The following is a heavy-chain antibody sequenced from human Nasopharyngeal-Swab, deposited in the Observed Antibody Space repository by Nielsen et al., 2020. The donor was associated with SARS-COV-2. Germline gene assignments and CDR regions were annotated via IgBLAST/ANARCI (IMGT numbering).Heavy chain of an antibody. CDR2: ISWNSGSI. CDR3: AKDLKRQGGPFIFYYYCGMDV. Sequence: SLKISCAASGFTFDDYAMHWVRQAPGKGLEWVSGISWNSGSIGYADSVKGRFTISRDNAKNSLYLQMNSLRAEDTALYYCAKDLKRQGGPFIFYYYCGMDVWGQGTTVTVSS. D-gene: IGHD2-15*01. J-gene: IGHJ6*02. V-gene: IGHV3-9*01. CDR1: GFTFDDYA.